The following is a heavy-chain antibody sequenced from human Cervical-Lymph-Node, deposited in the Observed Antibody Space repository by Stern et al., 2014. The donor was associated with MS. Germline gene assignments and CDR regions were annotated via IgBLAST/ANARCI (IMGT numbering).Heavy chain of an antibody. V-gene: IGHV3-53*04. CDR2: ICSEGSCGST. J-gene: IGHJ3*02. CDR1: GVTVSTNY. CDR3: ARGEMAHDAFDI. Sequence: EVQLVESGGGLVQPGGSLRLSCAASGVTVSTNYMAWVRQAPGKGLEWVSDICSEGSCGSTDYAASVKGRFTISRQSSKNTLYLQMDSLGADDTAVYYCARGEMAHDAFDIWGQGTMVTVSS. D-gene: IGHD5-24*01.